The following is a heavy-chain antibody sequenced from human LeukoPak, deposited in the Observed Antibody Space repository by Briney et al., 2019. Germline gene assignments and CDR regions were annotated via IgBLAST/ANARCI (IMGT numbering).Heavy chain of an antibody. J-gene: IGHJ5*02. V-gene: IGHV1-2*04. Sequence: ASVKVSCKASGYTFTGYYMHWVRQAPGQGLEWMGWINPNSGGINYAQKFQGWVTMTRDTSISTAYMELSRLRSDDTAVYYCARGEVGSGSYYEESWFDPWGQGTLVTVSS. D-gene: IGHD3-10*01. CDR2: INPNSGGI. CDR1: GYTFTGYY. CDR3: ARGEVGSGSYYEESWFDP.